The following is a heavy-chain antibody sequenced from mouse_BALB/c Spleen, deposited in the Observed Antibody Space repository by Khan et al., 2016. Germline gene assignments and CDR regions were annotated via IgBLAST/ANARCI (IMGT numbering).Heavy chain of an antibody. V-gene: IGHV3-2*02. CDR1: GYSITSGYG. D-gene: IGHD1-2*01. Sequence: EVQLQESGPGLVKPSQSLSLTCTVTGYSITSGYGWNWLRQFPGNKLEWMSYISYSGSTNYNPYLKSRISITRDTYKNQFFLQLNTLTTEDTATYNCARTARIKYWLQGTTLTVSS. CDR3: ARTARIKY. CDR2: ISYSGST. J-gene: IGHJ2*01.